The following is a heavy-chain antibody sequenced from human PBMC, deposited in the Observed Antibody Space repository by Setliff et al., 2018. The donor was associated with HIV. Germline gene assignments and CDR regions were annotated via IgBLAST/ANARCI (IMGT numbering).Heavy chain of an antibody. CDR1: GYTFTSYG. CDR2: ISAYNGNT. V-gene: IGHV1-18*01. Sequence: ASVKVSCKASGYTFTSYGISWVRQAPGQGLEWMGWISAYNGNTNYAQKLQGRVTMTTDTSTSTAYMELRSMRSDDTVVYYCASGSMVRGGGYMDVWCKGTTVTVPS. D-gene: IGHD3-10*01. CDR3: ASGSMVRGGGYMDV. J-gene: IGHJ6*03.